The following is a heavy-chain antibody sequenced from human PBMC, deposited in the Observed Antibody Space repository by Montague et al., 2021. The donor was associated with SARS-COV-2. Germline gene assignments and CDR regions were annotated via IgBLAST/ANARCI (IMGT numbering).Heavy chain of an antibody. CDR2: IYYTGNT. J-gene: IGHJ4*02. CDR1: GGSISPYY. CDR3: ARDRQLYNSHSGFDS. V-gene: IGHV4-59*01. Sequence: SETLSLTCTVSGGSISPYYWTWIRQPPGKGLEWIGYIYYTGNTNYNPSLKSRITISVDTSKNQFSLRLTSVTAADTAIYYCARDRQLYNSHSGFDSWGQGILVTVSS. D-gene: IGHD3-3*01.